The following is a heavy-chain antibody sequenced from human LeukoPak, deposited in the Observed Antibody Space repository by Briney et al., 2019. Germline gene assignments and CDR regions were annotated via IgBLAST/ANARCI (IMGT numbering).Heavy chain of an antibody. CDR2: RNPNSGNT. V-gene: IGHV1-8*02. CDR3: ARGDQWLALYYFDY. D-gene: IGHD6-19*01. J-gene: IGHJ4*02. CDR1: GYTFTSYG. Sequence: ASVKVSCKASGYTFTSYGINWVRQATGQGLEWMGWRNPNSGNTGYAQKFQGRVTMTINTSISTAYMELSSLRSEDTAVYYCARGDQWLALYYFDYWGQGTLVTVSS.